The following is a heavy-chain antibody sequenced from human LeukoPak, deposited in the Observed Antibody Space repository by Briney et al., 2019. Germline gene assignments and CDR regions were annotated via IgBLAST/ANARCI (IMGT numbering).Heavy chain of an antibody. V-gene: IGHV3-48*03. J-gene: IGHJ4*02. D-gene: IGHD6-13*01. Sequence: GGSLRLSCIASGFSFSSYEMNWVRQAPGKGLEWVSYISSSDNSMSYADSVKGRFTISRDNAKNSLYLQMNSLRDEDTAVYYCARGLRYSSSWYNFDYWGQGTLVTVSS. CDR2: ISSSDNSM. CDR1: GFSFSSYE. CDR3: ARGLRYSSSWYNFDY.